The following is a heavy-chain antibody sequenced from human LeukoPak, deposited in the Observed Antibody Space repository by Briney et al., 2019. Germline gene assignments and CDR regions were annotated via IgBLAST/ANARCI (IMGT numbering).Heavy chain of an antibody. Sequence: GGSLRLSCAASGFTFSDYYMSWIRQAPGKGLEWVSYISSSGSTIYYADSVKGRFTISRDNAKNSLYLQMNSLRAEDTAAYYCARGFSKWSLLAPVSLWGQGTLVTVSS. D-gene: IGHD1-26*01. CDR3: ARGFSKWSLLAPVSL. J-gene: IGHJ4*02. CDR1: GFTFSDYY. CDR2: ISSSGSTI. V-gene: IGHV3-11*01.